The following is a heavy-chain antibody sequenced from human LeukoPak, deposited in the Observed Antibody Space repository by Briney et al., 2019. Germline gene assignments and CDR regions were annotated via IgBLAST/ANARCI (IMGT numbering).Heavy chain of an antibody. Sequence: GGSLRLSCAAPGFTFSSYSMNWVRQAPGKGLEWVSSISSSSSYISYADSVKGRFTISRDNAKNSLYLQMNSLRAEDTAVYYCATSRGPFSGSYLFSYWGQGTLVTVSS. D-gene: IGHD1-26*01. CDR1: GFTFSSYS. J-gene: IGHJ4*02. CDR2: ISSSSSYI. V-gene: IGHV3-21*01. CDR3: ATSRGPFSGSYLFSY.